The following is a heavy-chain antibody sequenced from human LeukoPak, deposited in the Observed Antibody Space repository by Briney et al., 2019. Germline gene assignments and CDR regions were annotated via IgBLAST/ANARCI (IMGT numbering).Heavy chain of an antibody. J-gene: IGHJ3*01. D-gene: IGHD3-22*01. Sequence: GASVKVSCKASGYTFSRHDISWVRQAPGQGLEWMGWINTHNGNTHIAVKFQGRLTLTTDAYTTTVDMELRSLASDDTAVYYCARDFESGPYVFDSSGYFDASDVWGQGTMVIVSS. CDR3: ARDFESGPYVFDSSGYFDASDV. CDR1: GYTFSRHD. V-gene: IGHV1-18*04. CDR2: INTHNGNT.